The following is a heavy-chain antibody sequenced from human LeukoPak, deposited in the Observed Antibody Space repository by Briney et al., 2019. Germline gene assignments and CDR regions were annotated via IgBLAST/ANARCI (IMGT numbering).Heavy chain of an antibody. J-gene: IGHJ4*02. CDR1: GFTFIGSA. D-gene: IGHD3-22*01. Sequence: GSLRLSCAASGFTFIGSAMHWVRQASGKGLEWVGRIRSKANSYATAYAASVKGRFTISRDDSKNTAYLQMNSLKTEDTAVYYCTRHLLRGTMIVVEWGQGTLVTVSS. CDR3: TRHLLRGTMIVVE. CDR2: IRSKANSYAT. V-gene: IGHV3-73*01.